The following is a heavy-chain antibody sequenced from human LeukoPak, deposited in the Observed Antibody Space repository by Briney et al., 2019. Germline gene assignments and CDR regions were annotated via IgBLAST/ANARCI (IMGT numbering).Heavy chain of an antibody. CDR2: ISTGGTTI. J-gene: IGHJ4*02. V-gene: IGHV3-48*01. D-gene: IGHD3-3*01. Sequence: GGSLRLSCAASGFSFSSYTMNWVRQAPGKGLEWISYISTGGTTIYYADSVEGRFTISRDNAKNSLYLQMNSLRAEDTAVYYCARVFAIFGVADYWGQGTLVTVSS. CDR3: ARVFAIFGVADY. CDR1: GFSFSSYT.